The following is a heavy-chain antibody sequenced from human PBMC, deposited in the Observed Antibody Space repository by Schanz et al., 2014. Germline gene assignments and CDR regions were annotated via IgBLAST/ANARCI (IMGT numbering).Heavy chain of an antibody. CDR2: ISASGGST. CDR3: AKARRKSNCSGGRCFHYSYYGMDV. D-gene: IGHD2-15*01. CDR1: GFTFSSYA. Sequence: EVQLLESGGGLVQPGGSLRLSCAASGFTFSSYAMSWVRQAPGKGLEWVSTISASGGSTYYADSVKGRFTISRDNSKNTVYLQMNRLRAEDTAVYYCAKARRKSNCSGGRCFHYSYYGMDVWGQGTTVTVSS. V-gene: IGHV3-23*01. J-gene: IGHJ6*02.